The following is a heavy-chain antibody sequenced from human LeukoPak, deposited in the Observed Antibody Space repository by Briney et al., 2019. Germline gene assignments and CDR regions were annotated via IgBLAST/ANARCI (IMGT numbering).Heavy chain of an antibody. J-gene: IGHJ6*03. CDR3: ARAPRGNVVVVAANYYYMDV. V-gene: IGHV1-2*02. CDR2: INPNSGGT. Sequence: ASVKVSCKASGYTFTGYYMHWVRQAPGQGLEWMGWINPNSGGTNYAQKFQGRVTMTRDTSISTAYMELSRLRSDDTAVYYCARAPRGNVVVVAANYYYMDVWGKGTTVTVSS. D-gene: IGHD2-15*01. CDR1: GYTFTGYY.